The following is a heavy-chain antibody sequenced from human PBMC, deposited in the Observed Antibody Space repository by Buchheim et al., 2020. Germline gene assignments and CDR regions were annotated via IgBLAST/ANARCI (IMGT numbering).Heavy chain of an antibody. Sequence: QVQLVQSGAEVKKPGASVKVSCKASGYTFTSYYMHWVRQAPGQGLEWMGIINPSGGSTRYAQKFQGRVTMTSDTSTSTVYMELSSLRSEDTAVYYCAREGSLGGSGSYYVFDYWGQGTL. V-gene: IGHV1-46*01. CDR2: INPSGGST. J-gene: IGHJ4*02. CDR3: AREGSLGGSGSYYVFDY. CDR1: GYTFTSYY. D-gene: IGHD3-10*01.